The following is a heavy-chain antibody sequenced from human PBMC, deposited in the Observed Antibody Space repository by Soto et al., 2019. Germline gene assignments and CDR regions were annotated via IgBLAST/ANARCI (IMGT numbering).Heavy chain of an antibody. Sequence: ASVKVSCKASGYTFTNYAMRWVRQAPGQRLEWMGWINAGNGNTKYSQKFQGRVTITRDTSASTAYMDLSSLRSEDTAVYYCARGPGGPDGPGDYWGQGTLVTVSS. J-gene: IGHJ4*02. CDR1: GYTFTNYA. V-gene: IGHV1-3*01. CDR2: INAGNGNT. CDR3: ARGPGGPDGPGDY. D-gene: IGHD2-15*01.